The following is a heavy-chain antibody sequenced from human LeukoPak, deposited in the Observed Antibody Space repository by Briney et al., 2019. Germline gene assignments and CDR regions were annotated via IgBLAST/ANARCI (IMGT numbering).Heavy chain of an antibody. CDR2: IHYSGST. CDR1: GGSITNYY. Sequence: SETLSLTCTVSGGSITNYYWSWIRQPPGKGLEWIGYIHYSGSTKYKSSLKSRVTISVDTSKNQFSLKLSSVTAADTAVYYCARAHYGSGSPNWFDPWGQGTLVTVSS. CDR3: ARAHYGSGSPNWFDP. V-gene: IGHV4-59*08. D-gene: IGHD3-10*01. J-gene: IGHJ5*02.